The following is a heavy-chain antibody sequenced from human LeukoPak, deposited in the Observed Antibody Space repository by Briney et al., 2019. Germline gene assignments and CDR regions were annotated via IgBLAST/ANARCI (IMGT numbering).Heavy chain of an antibody. D-gene: IGHD3-22*01. CDR2: ISGDSSNT. J-gene: IGHJ4*02. CDR1: GFTFDDYA. V-gene: IGHV3-43*02. Sequence: GGSLRLSCAASGFTFDDYAMHWVRQAPGKGLEWVSFISGDSSNTYYVDSVKGRFTISRDNSKNSLYLQMNSLRTEDSALYYCAKDNYYDSSGYYSLDYWGQGNLVTVSS. CDR3: AKDNYYDSSGYYSLDY.